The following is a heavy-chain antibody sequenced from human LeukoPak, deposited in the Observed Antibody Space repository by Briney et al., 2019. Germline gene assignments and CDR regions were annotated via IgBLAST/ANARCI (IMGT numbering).Heavy chain of an antibody. CDR3: ARGGRFLEWLYGVSPYYYYMDV. J-gene: IGHJ6*03. V-gene: IGHV1-18*01. Sequence: ASVKVSCKASGYTFTSYGISWVRQAPGQGLEWMGWISAYNGNTNYAQKLQGRVTMTTDTSTSTAYMELRGLRSDDTAVYYCARGGRFLEWLYGVSPYYYYMDVWGKGTTVTVSS. CDR1: GYTFTSYG. CDR2: ISAYNGNT. D-gene: IGHD3-3*01.